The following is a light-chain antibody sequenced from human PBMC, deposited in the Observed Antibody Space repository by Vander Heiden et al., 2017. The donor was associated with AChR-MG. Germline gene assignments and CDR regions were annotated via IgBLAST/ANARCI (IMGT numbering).Light chain of an antibody. V-gene: IGLV1-44*01. J-gene: IGLJ3*02. Sequence: QSVLTPPPSASGPPGQRATISCSGSSSNIGSNTVNWDQQLPGTAPKLLIYSNNQRHSGVPDRFSGSKSGTSASLAIRGLQSEDEADYYCAAWDDSLNGWVFGGGTKLTVL. CDR1: SSNIGSNT. CDR3: AAWDDSLNGWV. CDR2: SNN.